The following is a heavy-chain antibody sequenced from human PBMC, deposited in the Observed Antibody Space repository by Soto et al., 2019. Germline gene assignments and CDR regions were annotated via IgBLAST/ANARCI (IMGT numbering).Heavy chain of an antibody. Sequence: SETLSLTCAVYGGSFSGYYWSWIRQPPGKGLEWIGEINHSGSTNYNPSLKSRVTISVDTSKNQSSLKLSSVTAADTAVYYCARGVAYYYGSGSYYILNWFDPWGQGTLVTVSS. CDR1: GGSFSGYY. J-gene: IGHJ5*02. D-gene: IGHD3-10*01. CDR3: ARGVAYYYGSGSYYILNWFDP. V-gene: IGHV4-34*01. CDR2: INHSGST.